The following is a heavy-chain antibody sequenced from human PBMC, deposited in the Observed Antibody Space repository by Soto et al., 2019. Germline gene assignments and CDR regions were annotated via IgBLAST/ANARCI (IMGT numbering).Heavy chain of an antibody. J-gene: IGHJ5*02. CDR2: IYYSGST. D-gene: IGHD4-17*01. Sequence: QLQLQESGPGLVKPSETLSLTCTVSGGSISSSSYYWGWIRQPPGKGLEWIGSIYYSGSTYYNPSLKSRVTISVDTSKNQFSLKLSSVTAADTAVYYCARLYGDYGGHWFDPWGQGTLVTVSS. V-gene: IGHV4-39*01. CDR1: GGSISSSSYY. CDR3: ARLYGDYGGHWFDP.